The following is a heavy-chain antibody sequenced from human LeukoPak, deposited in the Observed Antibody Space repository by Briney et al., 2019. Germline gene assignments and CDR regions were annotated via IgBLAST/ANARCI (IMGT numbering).Heavy chain of an antibody. V-gene: IGHV4-34*01. Sequence: GSLRLSCVASGFTFSSYAMSWIRQPPGKGLEWIGEINHSGSTNYNPSLKSRVTISVDTSKNQFSLKLSSVTAADTAVYYCASLYYYGSGSDLYWGQGTLVTVSS. D-gene: IGHD3-10*01. CDR3: ASLYYYGSGSDLY. CDR2: INHSGST. J-gene: IGHJ4*02. CDR1: GFTFSSYA.